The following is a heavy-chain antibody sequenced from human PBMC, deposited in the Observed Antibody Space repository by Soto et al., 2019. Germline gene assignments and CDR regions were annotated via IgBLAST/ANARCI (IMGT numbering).Heavy chain of an antibody. CDR3: ARGHYYGSGSYYNGAFDI. V-gene: IGHV3-13*01. J-gene: IGHJ3*02. CDR2: IGTAGDT. Sequence: PXXSLRLSFEASGFTFSSYAMPWVLQATGKGLEWVSAIGTAGDTYYPGSVKGRFTISRENAKNSLYLQMNSLRAGDTAVYYCARGHYYGSGSYYNGAFDIWGQGTMVTVSS. D-gene: IGHD3-10*01. CDR1: GFTFSSYA.